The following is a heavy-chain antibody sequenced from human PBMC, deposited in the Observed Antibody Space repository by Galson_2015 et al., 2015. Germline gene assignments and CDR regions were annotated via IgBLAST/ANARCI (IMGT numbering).Heavy chain of an antibody. CDR1: GGSISSGGYY. D-gene: IGHD6-19*01. CDR2: IFYRGIT. J-gene: IGHJ3*02. CDR3: ARVVAGNDAFDI. V-gene: IGHV4-31*01. Sequence: TLSLTCTVSGGSISSGGYYWGWVRQRPGKGLGWIGAIFYRGITYYNLSLKSLVTKLIDTSKNQFSLKLSSATAADTAVYYCARVVAGNDAFDIWGQGTVVTVSS.